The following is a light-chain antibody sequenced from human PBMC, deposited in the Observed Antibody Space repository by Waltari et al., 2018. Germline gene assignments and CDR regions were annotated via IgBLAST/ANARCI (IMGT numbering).Light chain of an antibody. CDR2: DAS. J-gene: IGKJ3*01. CDR3: QQYDSYPFT. V-gene: IGKV1-5*01. CDR1: QSITNW. Sequence: DIQMTQSPSSLSASVGDRISITGRTSQSITNWLAWYQQKPGKAPEVLIYDASSLESGVPSRFSGSGSGTEFTLTISSLQPDDSATYFCQQYDSYPFTFGPGTKVDVK.